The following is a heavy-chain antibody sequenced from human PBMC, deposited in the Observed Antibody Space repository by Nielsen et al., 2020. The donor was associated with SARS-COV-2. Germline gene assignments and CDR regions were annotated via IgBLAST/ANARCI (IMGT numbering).Heavy chain of an antibody. V-gene: IGHV1-18*04. Sequence: ASVKVSCKASGYTFNTYGISWVRQAPGLGLEWMGWISTYNTNTDYAQKFQDRLTMTRDTSTSTAYMELRTLRSDDTAVYYCARDFAKRSNTGYYYPLIDYWGQGTLVTVSS. CDR2: ISTYNTNT. D-gene: IGHD3-9*01. J-gene: IGHJ4*02. CDR3: ARDFAKRSNTGYYYPLIDY. CDR1: GYTFNTYG.